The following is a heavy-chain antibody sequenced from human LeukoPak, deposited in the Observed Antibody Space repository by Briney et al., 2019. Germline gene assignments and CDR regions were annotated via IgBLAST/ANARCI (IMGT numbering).Heavy chain of an antibody. CDR3: ARRQRGYSYFYYFDY. D-gene: IGHD5-18*01. J-gene: IGHJ4*02. Sequence: PSETLSLTCTVSGYSISSGYYWGWIRQPPGKGLEWIGSIYHSGSTYYNPSLKSRVTISVDTSKNQFSLKLSSVTAADTAVYYCARRQRGYSYFYYFDYWGQGTLVTVSS. V-gene: IGHV4-38-2*02. CDR2: IYHSGST. CDR1: GYSISSGYY.